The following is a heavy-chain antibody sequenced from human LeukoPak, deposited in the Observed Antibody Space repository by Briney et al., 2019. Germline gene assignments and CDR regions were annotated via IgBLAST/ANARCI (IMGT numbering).Heavy chain of an antibody. V-gene: IGHV3-23*01. D-gene: IGHD3-10*01. CDR3: ATHYGSGSYYYL. Sequence: GGSLRLSCAPSGLTFISYSMRWVRQTPGKGLEWVSAISGSGGGTYYADSVKGRFTISRDNSKNTLYLQMNSLRAEDTAVYYCATHYGSGSYYYLWGQGTLVTVSS. CDR2: ISGSGGGT. CDR1: GLTFISYS. J-gene: IGHJ5*02.